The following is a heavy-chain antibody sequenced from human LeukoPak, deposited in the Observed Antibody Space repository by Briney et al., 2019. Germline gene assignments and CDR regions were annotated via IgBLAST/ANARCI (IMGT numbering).Heavy chain of an antibody. CDR2: IIAIFGIA. J-gene: IGHJ4*02. CDR3: ARGGVVVTAFYFDY. D-gene: IGHD2-21*02. CDR1: GGTFSSYA. Sequence: SVKVSCKASGGTFSSYAISWVRQAPGQGLEWMGGIIAIFGIANYAQKFQGRVTITADKSKSKAYMELSSLRSEDTAVYYCARGGVVVTAFYFDYWGQGTLVTVSS. V-gene: IGHV1-69*10.